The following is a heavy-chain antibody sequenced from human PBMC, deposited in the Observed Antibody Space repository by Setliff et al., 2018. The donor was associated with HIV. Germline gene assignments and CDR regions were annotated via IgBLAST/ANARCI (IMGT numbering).Heavy chain of an antibody. J-gene: IGHJ5*02. CDR2: IKSKRDGGTI. CDR3: TTEDPWLRFGH. V-gene: IGHV3-15*01. CDR1: GFILSEDW. D-gene: IGHD5-12*01. Sequence: GGSLRLSCAVSGFILSEDWMSWVRQAPGKGLEWLGRIKSKRDGGTIDYTAPVKGRFTISRDDSKNTLYLQMNSLKTEDTAVYYCTTEDPWLRFGHWGQGTLVTVSS.